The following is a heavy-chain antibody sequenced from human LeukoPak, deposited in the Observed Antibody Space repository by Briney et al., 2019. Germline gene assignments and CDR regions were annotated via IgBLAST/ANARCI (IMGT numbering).Heavy chain of an antibody. Sequence: PGRSLSLSCAASGFTFSSYAMHWVRQAPGKGLEWVAVISYDGSNKYYADSVKGRFTISRDNSKNTLYLQMNSLRAEETAVYYCARDAGSYYLDYWGQGTLVTVSS. CDR3: ARDAGSYYLDY. V-gene: IGHV3-30*01. J-gene: IGHJ4*02. D-gene: IGHD3-10*01. CDR2: ISYDGSNK. CDR1: GFTFSSYA.